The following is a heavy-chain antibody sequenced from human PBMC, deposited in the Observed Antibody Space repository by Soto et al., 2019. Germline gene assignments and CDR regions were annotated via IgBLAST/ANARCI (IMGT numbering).Heavy chain of an antibody. V-gene: IGHV5-51*01. CDR3: ATQLYYDSSGTIPNDAFDI. Sequence: ASLKLSCQGSRYRFTSYWIGLVRPLPGKGLEWMGIIYPGDSDTRYSPSFQGQVTISADKSISTAYLQWSSLKASDTAMYYCATQLYYDSSGTIPNDAFDIWGQGTMV. J-gene: IGHJ3*02. CDR2: IYPGDSDT. CDR1: RYRFTSYW. D-gene: IGHD3-22*01.